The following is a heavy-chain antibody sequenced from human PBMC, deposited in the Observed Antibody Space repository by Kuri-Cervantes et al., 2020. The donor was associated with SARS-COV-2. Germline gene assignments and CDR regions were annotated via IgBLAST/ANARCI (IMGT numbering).Heavy chain of an antibody. V-gene: IGHV4-38-2*02. Sequence: SETLSLTCTVSGYSISSGYYWGWIRQPPGKGLEWIGSIYHSGSTYYNPSLKSRVTMSVDTSKNQFSLKLSSVTAVDTAVYYCARERGGGYYDSSAPHAFDIWGQGTMVTVSS. D-gene: IGHD3-22*01. CDR1: GYSISSGYY. J-gene: IGHJ3*02. CDR2: IYHSGST. CDR3: ARERGGGYYDSSAPHAFDI.